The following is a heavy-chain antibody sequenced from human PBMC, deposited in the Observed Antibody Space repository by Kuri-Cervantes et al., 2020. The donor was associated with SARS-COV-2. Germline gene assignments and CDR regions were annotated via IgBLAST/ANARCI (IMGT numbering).Heavy chain of an antibody. J-gene: IGHJ4*02. D-gene: IGHD3-10*01. CDR3: AKDKGFGELFFDY. CDR2: ISGDGDRA. V-gene: IGHV3-23*01. Sequence: AGSLTLSCTASGFTFNNYAMRWVRQAPGKGLEWVSGISGDGDRADYADSVKGRFTISRDNSKNMLYLQMNSLRAEDTAVYYCAKDKGFGELFFDYWGQGTLVTVSS. CDR1: GFTFNNYA.